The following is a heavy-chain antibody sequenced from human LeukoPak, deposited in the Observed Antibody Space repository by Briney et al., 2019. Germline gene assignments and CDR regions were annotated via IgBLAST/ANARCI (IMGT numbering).Heavy chain of an antibody. Sequence: SESLSLTCSVSDDSITMYYWTSIRQPPGKGLEWIGYIYYSGSTNYNPSLKSRVTISVDTSKNQFSLKLSSVTAADTAVYYCAREVYYYMDVWGRGTTVTVSS. CDR2: IYYSGST. CDR1: DDSITMYY. V-gene: IGHV4-59*01. CDR3: AREVYYYMDV. J-gene: IGHJ6*03.